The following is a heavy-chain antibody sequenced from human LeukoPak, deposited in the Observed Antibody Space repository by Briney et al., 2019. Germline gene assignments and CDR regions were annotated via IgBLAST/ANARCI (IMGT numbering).Heavy chain of an antibody. CDR1: GGSISSSSYY. Sequence: PSETLSLTCTVSGGSISSSSYYWGWIRQPPGKGLEWIGSIYYSGSTYYNPSLKSRVTISVDTSKNQFSLKLSSVTAADTAVYYCARPGATTVVKHAFDIWGQGTMVTVSS. CDR3: ARPGATTVVKHAFDI. V-gene: IGHV4-39*01. D-gene: IGHD4-23*01. J-gene: IGHJ3*02. CDR2: IYYSGST.